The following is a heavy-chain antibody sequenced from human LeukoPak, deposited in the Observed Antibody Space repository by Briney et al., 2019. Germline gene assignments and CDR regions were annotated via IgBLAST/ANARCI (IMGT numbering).Heavy chain of an antibody. CDR3: VRLAWDGHNLLFYFDV. CDR2: ISHSGST. Sequence: PSETLSLTCTVSGDSIRSYYWAWIRQPPGKGLEWIGYISHSGSTDYNSSLRRGLTISLDRSAKRFFLKLSSVTAEDTAVYYFVRLAWDGHNLLFYFDVWGRGTLVTVSS. V-gene: IGHV4-59*08. J-gene: IGHJ2*01. CDR1: GDSIRSYY. D-gene: IGHD5-24*01.